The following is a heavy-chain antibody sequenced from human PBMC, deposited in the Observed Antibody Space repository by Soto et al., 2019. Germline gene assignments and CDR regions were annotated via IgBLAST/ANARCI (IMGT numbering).Heavy chain of an antibody. CDR2: IYPSNSET. D-gene: IGHD3-22*01. CDR1: GYTSTSYW. Sequence: GSPRNHCRAPGYTSTSYWIGWVSQLPGKGLEWMGIIYPSNSETRFSPAFQGQVTLSADKSILTAYLQWSSLKASDTATYYCARQAYHYDTYSFGYWGQGTLVTVSS. V-gene: IGHV5-51*01. J-gene: IGHJ4*02. CDR3: ARQAYHYDTYSFGY.